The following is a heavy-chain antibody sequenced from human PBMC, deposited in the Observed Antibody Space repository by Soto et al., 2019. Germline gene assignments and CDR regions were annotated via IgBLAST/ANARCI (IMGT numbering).Heavy chain of an antibody. D-gene: IGHD1-1*01. J-gene: IGHJ2*01. CDR2: IIPILGIA. Sequence: ASVKVSCKASGGTFSSYTISWVRQAPGQGLEWMGRIIPILGIANYAQKFQGRVTMTTDNSMSTAYMELSSLTSEDTAVYYCARRTIAYWYFDLWGRGTLVTVSS. CDR3: ARRTIAYWYFDL. CDR1: GGTFSSYT. V-gene: IGHV1-69*02.